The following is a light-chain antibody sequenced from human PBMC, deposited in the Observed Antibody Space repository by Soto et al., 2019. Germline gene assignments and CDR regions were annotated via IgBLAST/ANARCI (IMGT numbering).Light chain of an antibody. Sequence: EIVMTQSPATLSVSPGERATLSCRTSQSVSSSLAWYQQRPGQAPRLLIYGISTRATGIPARFSGSGSGTEFTLTISSLQSEDFAVYYCQQYNNWPPTWTFGQGTKVEIK. V-gene: IGKV3-15*01. CDR1: QSVSSS. J-gene: IGKJ1*01. CDR2: GIS. CDR3: QQYNNWPPTWT.